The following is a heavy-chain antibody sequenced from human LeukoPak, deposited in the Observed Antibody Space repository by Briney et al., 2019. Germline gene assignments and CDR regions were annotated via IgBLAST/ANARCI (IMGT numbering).Heavy chain of an antibody. Sequence: PGGSLRLSCAASGFTVSSNYMSWVRQAPGKGLEWVSVIYSGGSTYYADSVKGRFTISRDNSKNTLYLQMSSLRAGDTAVYYCARDPLGSSGWYGGGYFDYWGQGTLVTVSS. V-gene: IGHV3-66*01. D-gene: IGHD6-19*01. J-gene: IGHJ4*02. CDR1: GFTVSSNY. CDR3: ARDPLGSSGWYGGGYFDY. CDR2: IYSGGST.